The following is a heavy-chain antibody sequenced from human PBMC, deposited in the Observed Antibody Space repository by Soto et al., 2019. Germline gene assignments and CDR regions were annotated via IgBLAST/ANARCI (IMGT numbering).Heavy chain of an antibody. J-gene: IGHJ5*02. Sequence: ASVKVSCKASGYTFTSYYMHWVRQAPGQGLEWMGIINPSGGSTSYAQKFQGRVTMTRDTSTSTVYMELSSLRSEDTAVYYCARDHGWQWLVFWFDPWGQGTLVTVSS. D-gene: IGHD6-19*01. V-gene: IGHV1-46*01. CDR1: GYTFTSYY. CDR2: INPSGGST. CDR3: ARDHGWQWLVFWFDP.